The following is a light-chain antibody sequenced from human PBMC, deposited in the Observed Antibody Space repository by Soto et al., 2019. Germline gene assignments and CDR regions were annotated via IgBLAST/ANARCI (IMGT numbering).Light chain of an antibody. CDR3: QQYDNFPLYT. CDR2: DAS. Sequence: DIQLTQSPSSLSASVGDRVTITCQASHDISNYLNWYQQKPGKAPKLLIYDASSLATGVPSRFSGSGSGTDFSFTISSLQPEDFATFYCQQYDNFPLYTFGQGTKGEIK. CDR1: HDISNY. V-gene: IGKV1-33*01. J-gene: IGKJ2*01.